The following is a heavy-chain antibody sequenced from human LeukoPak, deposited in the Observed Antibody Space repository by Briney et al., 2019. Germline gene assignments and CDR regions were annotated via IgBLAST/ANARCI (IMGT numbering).Heavy chain of an antibody. CDR1: GGSISSYY. D-gene: IGHD3-10*01. J-gene: IGHJ5*02. CDR3: ARARSYYYGSGSYWSNWFDP. V-gene: IGHV4-4*07. Sequence: KTSETLSLTCTVSGGSISSYYWSWIRQPAGKGLEWLGRIYTSGSTNYNPSLKSRVTMSVDTSKNQFSLKLSSVTAADTAVYYCARARSYYYGSGSYWSNWFDPWGQGTLVTVSS. CDR2: IYTSGST.